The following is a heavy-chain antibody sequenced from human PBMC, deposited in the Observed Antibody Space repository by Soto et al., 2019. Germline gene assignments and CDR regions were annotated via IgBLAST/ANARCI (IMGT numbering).Heavy chain of an antibody. CDR2: ISAYNGNT. J-gene: IGHJ6*02. CDR1: GYTFTSYG. D-gene: IGHD6-13*01. CDR3: AGTFGVKGDYYYYGMDV. Sequence: ASVKVSCKASGYTFTSYGISWVRQAPGQGLEWMGWISAYNGNTNYAQKLQGRVTMTTDTSTSTAYMELRSLRSDDTAVYYCAGTFGVKGDYYYYGMDVWGQGTTVTVSS. V-gene: IGHV1-18*01.